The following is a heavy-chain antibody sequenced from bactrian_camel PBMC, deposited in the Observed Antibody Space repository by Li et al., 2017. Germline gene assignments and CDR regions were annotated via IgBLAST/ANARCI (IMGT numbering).Heavy chain of an antibody. CDR2: IAADGSI. V-gene: IGHV3S53*01. CDR1: GYTYRRHC. CDR3: AADTHTQPTDVGGVLDRRRYNN. J-gene: IGHJ4*01. Sequence: VQLVESGGGSVQAGGPLRPSCAASGYTYRRHCMGWFRQAPGKEREGVAAIAADGSISYADSVKGRFTVSKDSSKNTLYLQMNSLKPEDSGMYYCAADTHTQPTDVGGVLDRRRYNNWGQGTQVTVS. D-gene: IGHD5*01.